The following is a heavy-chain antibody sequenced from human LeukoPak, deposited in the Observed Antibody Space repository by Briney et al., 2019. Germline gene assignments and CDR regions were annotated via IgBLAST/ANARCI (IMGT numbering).Heavy chain of an antibody. V-gene: IGHV4-34*01. D-gene: IGHD3-10*01. Sequence: SETLSLTCAVYGGSFSGYYWSWVRQPPGMGPEWIGEIDQSGSTNYNPSLKSRVTITIDTSKNQFSLKLNSVTAADTAMYYCAINDGSGSYYKSDYWGQGTLVTVSS. CDR2: IDQSGST. CDR3: AINDGSGSYYKSDY. CDR1: GGSFSGYY. J-gene: IGHJ4*02.